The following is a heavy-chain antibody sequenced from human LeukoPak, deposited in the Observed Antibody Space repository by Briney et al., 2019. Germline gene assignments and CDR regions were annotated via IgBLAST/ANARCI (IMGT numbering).Heavy chain of an antibody. V-gene: IGHV4-59*01. CDR2: IYDRES. Sequence: SETLSLTCTVSGGSISTYYWRWIRQPPGKGLEWIGYIYDRESNSNPSLKSRVTISVDSSKHQFSLKLSSVTAADTAVYYCARGRAKNDYWGQGTLVTVSS. CDR1: GGSISTYY. CDR3: ARGRAKNDY. J-gene: IGHJ4*02.